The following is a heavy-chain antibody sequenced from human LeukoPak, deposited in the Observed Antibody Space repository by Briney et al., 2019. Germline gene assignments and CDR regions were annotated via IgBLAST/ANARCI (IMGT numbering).Heavy chain of an antibody. V-gene: IGHV4-34*01. CDR3: ASAVGQPTDTSGGY. CDR1: GGSISTYY. CDR2: INHSGST. Sequence: LETLSLTCTVSGGSISTYYWSWIRQPAGEGLEWIGEINHSGSTNYNPSLKSRVTISVDTSKNQFSLKLSSVTAADTAVYYCASAVGQPTDTSGGYWGQGTLVTVSS. J-gene: IGHJ4*02. D-gene: IGHD3-10*01.